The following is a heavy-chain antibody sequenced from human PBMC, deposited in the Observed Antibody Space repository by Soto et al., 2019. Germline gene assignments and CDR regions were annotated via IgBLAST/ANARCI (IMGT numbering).Heavy chain of an antibody. CDR1: GGSISSGGYY. Sequence: QVQLQESGPGLVKPSQTLSLTCTVSGGSISSGGYYWSWIRQHPGKGLEWIGYIYYSGSTYYNPSLKSRVTISVDTAKNQCSLKLSSVTAADTAVYYCARDLIHGDFYRWFDPWGQGTLVTVSS. J-gene: IGHJ5*02. V-gene: IGHV4-31*03. CDR3: ARDLIHGDFYRWFDP. CDR2: IYYSGST. D-gene: IGHD2-21*02.